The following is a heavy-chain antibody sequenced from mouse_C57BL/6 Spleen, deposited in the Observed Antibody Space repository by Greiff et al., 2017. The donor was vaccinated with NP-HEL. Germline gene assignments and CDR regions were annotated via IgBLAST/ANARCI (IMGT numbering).Heavy chain of an antibody. Sequence: VKLVESGPGLVAPSQSLSITCTVSGFSLTSYGVSWVRQPPGKGLEWLGVIWGDGSTNYHSALISRLSISKDNSKSQVFLKLNSLQTDDTATYYCAKNRDYDYDQGFAYWGQGTLVTVSA. V-gene: IGHV2-3*01. CDR3: AKNRDYDYDQGFAY. J-gene: IGHJ3*01. CDR2: IWGDGST. D-gene: IGHD2-4*01. CDR1: GFSLTSYG.